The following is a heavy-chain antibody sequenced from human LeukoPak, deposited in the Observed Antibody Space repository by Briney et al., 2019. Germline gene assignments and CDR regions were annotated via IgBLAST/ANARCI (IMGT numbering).Heavy chain of an antibody. CDR1: GYTFTVYY. J-gene: IGHJ4*02. V-gene: IGHV1-2*02. D-gene: IGHD4-23*01. Sequence: ASVKVSCKASGYTFTVYYMHWVRQAPGQGLEWMGWINPNSGGTNYAQTFQGRVTMTRDTSISTAYMELSRLRSDDTAVYYCARGPKVVTQYYFDYWGQGTLVTVSS. CDR2: INPNSGGT. CDR3: ARGPKVVTQYYFDY.